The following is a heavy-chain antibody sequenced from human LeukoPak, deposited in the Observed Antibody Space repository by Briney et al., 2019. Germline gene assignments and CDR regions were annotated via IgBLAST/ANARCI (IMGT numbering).Heavy chain of an antibody. D-gene: IGHD4/OR15-4a*01. CDR3: ARASMGGRDYHLDY. CDR2: IKTDGSQT. Sequence: GGSLRLSCAASGFTFSTYWMTWVRQAPGKGLEWVANIKTDGSQTYYLDSVKGRFTISRDNAKNFLSLQLGSLRADDTGVYYCARASMGGRDYHLDYWGQGSLVTVSS. V-gene: IGHV3-7*01. J-gene: IGHJ4*02. CDR1: GFTFSTYW.